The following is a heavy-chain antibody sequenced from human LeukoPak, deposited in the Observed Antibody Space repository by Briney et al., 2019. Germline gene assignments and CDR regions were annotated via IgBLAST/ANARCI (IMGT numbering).Heavy chain of an antibody. CDR1: GFTFSSYW. CDR2: IKQDGGEK. Sequence: GGSLRLSCAASGFTFSSYWMNWVRQAPGKGLEWVASIKQDGGEKSYVDSVKGRFTISRNNAKKSLYLQMSSLTPEDTAVYYCARDGTAAGLYFDLWGQGTLVTVSS. V-gene: IGHV3-7*01. CDR3: ARDGTAAGLYFDL. J-gene: IGHJ4*01. D-gene: IGHD6-13*01.